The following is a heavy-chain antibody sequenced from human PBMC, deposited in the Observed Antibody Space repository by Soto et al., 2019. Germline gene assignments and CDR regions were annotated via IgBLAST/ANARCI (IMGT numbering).Heavy chain of an antibody. D-gene: IGHD1-26*01. J-gene: IGHJ4*02. CDR1: GYSFTSFD. CDR2: MNPNSGDT. Sequence: QVQLVQSGAEVKKPGASVRVSCKGSGYSFTSFDVHWVRQAPGQGLEWMGWMNPNSGDTVNAQNFQVRVTMTSDTSMRTAYLELSSLKSEDTAVYYWTRVPFNVNLLFPFDSWGQGALISVSS. CDR3: TRVPFNVNLLFPFDS. V-gene: IGHV1-8*01.